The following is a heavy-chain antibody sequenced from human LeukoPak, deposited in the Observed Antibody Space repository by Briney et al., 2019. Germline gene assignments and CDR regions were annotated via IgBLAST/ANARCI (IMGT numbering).Heavy chain of an antibody. J-gene: IGHJ4*02. CDR1: GGSISSGGYY. Sequence: SETLSLTCTVSGGSISSGGYYWSWIRQPPGMALEWIGYIYYSGSTYYNPSLKSRVTISVDTSKNQFSLKLSSVTAADTAVYYCARVIAVAGYLIDYWGQGTLVTVSS. CDR3: ARVIAVAGYLIDY. CDR2: IYYSGST. D-gene: IGHD6-19*01. V-gene: IGHV4-31*03.